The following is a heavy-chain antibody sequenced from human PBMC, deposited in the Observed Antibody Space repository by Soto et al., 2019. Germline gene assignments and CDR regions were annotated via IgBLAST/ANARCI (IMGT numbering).Heavy chain of an antibody. Sequence: SVKVSCKASGFTFTSSAVQWVRQAREQRLEWIGWIVVGSGNTNYAQKFQERVTITRDMSTSTAYMELSSLRSEDTAVYYCAAVNHVLRYFDWLPKYYFDYWGQGTLVTVSS. D-gene: IGHD3-9*01. CDR2: IVVGSGNT. V-gene: IGHV1-58*01. CDR1: GFTFTSSA. J-gene: IGHJ4*02. CDR3: AAVNHVLRYFDWLPKYYFDY.